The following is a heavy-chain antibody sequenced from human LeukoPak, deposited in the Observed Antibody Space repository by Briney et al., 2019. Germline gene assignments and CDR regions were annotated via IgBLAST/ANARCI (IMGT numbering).Heavy chain of an antibody. D-gene: IGHD5-18*01. CDR2: IYYSGST. CDR1: SGSISSSSYY. CDR3: ARRGYSYGI. V-gene: IGHV4-39*01. Sequence: SETLSLTCTVSSGSISSSSYYWGWIRQPPGKGLEWIGSIYYSGSTYYNPSLKSRVTISVDTSKNQFSLKLSSVTAADTAVYYCARRGYSYGIWGQGTLVTVSS. J-gene: IGHJ4*02.